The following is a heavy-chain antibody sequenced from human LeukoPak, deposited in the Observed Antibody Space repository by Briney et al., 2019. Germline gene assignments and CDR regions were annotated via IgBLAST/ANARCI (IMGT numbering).Heavy chain of an antibody. CDR1: GHTFTGYY. V-gene: IGHV1-2*02. CDR3: ARGVFGESLES. CDR2: MNPNVGGA. Sequence: GASVKVSCKASGHTFTGYYVYWVRQAPGQGLEWMGWMNPNVGGANFAQKFQGRVTVTSDPAISAAYMELRRLRSDDTAVYYCARGVFGESLESWGQGTLVTVSS. D-gene: IGHD3-10*02. J-gene: IGHJ4*02.